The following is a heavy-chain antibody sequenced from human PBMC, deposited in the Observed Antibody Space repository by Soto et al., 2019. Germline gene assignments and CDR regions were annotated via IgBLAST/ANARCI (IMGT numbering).Heavy chain of an antibody. J-gene: IGHJ6*02. CDR3: ARGPYFYGIDV. Sequence: ASVKVSCKASGYPFTSYDINWVRQATGQGLEWMGWMNPSSGNTGYTQKFQGRVTMTRNTSVSTAYMELSSLRSDDTAVYYCARGPYFYGIDVWGQGTTVTVYS. V-gene: IGHV1-8*01. CDR1: GYPFTSYD. CDR2: MNPSSGNT.